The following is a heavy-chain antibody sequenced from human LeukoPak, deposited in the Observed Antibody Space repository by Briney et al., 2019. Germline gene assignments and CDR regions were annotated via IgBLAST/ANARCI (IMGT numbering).Heavy chain of an antibody. D-gene: IGHD6-19*01. Sequence: GGSLRLSCAASGFTFSNAWMSWVRQAPGKGLEWVGRIKSKTDGGTTDYAAPVKGRFTISRDDSKNTLYLQMNSLKTEDTAVYYCAKLDRISVAGYSDYWGQGTLVTVSS. V-gene: IGHV3-15*01. J-gene: IGHJ4*02. CDR2: IKSKTDGGTT. CDR3: AKLDRISVAGYSDY. CDR1: GFTFSNAW.